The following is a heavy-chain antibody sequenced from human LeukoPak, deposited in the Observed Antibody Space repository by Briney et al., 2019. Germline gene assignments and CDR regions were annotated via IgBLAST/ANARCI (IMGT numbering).Heavy chain of an antibody. D-gene: IGHD2-15*01. CDR2: ISYDGSNK. V-gene: IGHV3-30*03. CDR3: ARDRGDIVVVVAATLGY. J-gene: IGHJ4*02. Sequence: GGSLRLSCAASGFTFSSYSMNWVRQAPGKGLEWVAVISYDGSNKYYADSVKGRFTISRDNSKNTLYLQMNSLRAEDTAVYYCARDRGDIVVVVAATLGYWGQGTLVTVSS. CDR1: GFTFSSYS.